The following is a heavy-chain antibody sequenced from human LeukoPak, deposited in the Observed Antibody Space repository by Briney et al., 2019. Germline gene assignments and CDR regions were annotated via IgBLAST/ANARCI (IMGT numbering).Heavy chain of an antibody. V-gene: IGHV4-34*01. J-gene: IGHJ5*02. CDR1: GGSFSGYY. Sequence: PSETLSLTCAVYGGSFSGYYWSWIRQPPGKGLEWIGEINHSGSTNYNPSLKSRVTTSVDTSKNQFSLKLSSVTAADTAVYYCARGNNMVRGVIRWFDPWGQGTLVTVSS. D-gene: IGHD3-10*01. CDR2: INHSGST. CDR3: ARGNNMVRGVIRWFDP.